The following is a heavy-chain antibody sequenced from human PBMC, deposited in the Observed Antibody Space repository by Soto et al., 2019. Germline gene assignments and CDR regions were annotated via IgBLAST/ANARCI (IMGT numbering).Heavy chain of an antibody. Sequence: WGSLRLSCAASGFTFISYAIICFRHSPLKWLEWVSTISGTGGSTYYADSVKGRFTISRDNSKNTLYLQMNSLRAEDTAVYYCAKRDDGSGHLDYWGQGTLVTV. D-gene: IGHD3-22*01. V-gene: IGHV3-23*01. J-gene: IGHJ4*02. CDR2: ISGTGGST. CDR3: AKRDDGSGHLDY. CDR1: GFTFISYA.